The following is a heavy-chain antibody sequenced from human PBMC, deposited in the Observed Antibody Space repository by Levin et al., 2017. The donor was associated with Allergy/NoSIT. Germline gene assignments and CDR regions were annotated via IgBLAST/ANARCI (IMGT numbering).Heavy chain of an antibody. J-gene: IGHJ3*01. CDR3: ARSDFGGCVLGEAFDV. CDR1: GFTFSTYA. Sequence: GGSLRLSCAASGFTFSTYAMTWVRQTPGKGLEWVSIIGNGNGRTYYADSVKGRFTISRDNSKNTLFLQMNSLRAADTALYYCARSDFGGCVLGEAFDVWGKGTVVTVSS. D-gene: IGHD4/OR15-4a*01. V-gene: IGHV3-23*01. CDR2: IGNGNGRT.